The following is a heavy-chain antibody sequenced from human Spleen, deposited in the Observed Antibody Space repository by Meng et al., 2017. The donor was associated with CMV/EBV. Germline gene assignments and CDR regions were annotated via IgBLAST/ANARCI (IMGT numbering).Heavy chain of an antibody. V-gene: IGHV3-21*01. CDR2: ISSSSSYI. CDR3: ARDYGAVTYYYDSSGGCDY. CDR1: GCTFSSYS. D-gene: IGHD3-22*01. Sequence: EVQLVESGGGLVKPGGSVRLSCAASGCTFSSYSMNWVRQAPGKGLEWVSSISSSSSYIYYADSVKGRFTISRDNAKNSLYLQMNSLRAEDTAVYYCARDYGAVTYYYDSSGGCDYWGQGTLVTVSS. J-gene: IGHJ4*02.